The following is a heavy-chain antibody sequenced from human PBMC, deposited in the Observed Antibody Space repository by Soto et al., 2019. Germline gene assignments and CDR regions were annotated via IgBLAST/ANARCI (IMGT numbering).Heavy chain of an antibody. CDR3: ARELAVTILSPDAFDI. D-gene: IGHD4-17*01. Sequence: EWLKLSCMGCGYTFAKYWVTWVRQKPGRGLEWMGRIEPNAAYSHYSPSFQGHVTFSVDTSISTAYMELSRLRSYDTAVYYCARELAVTILSPDAFDIWGQGTMVTVSS. J-gene: IGHJ3*02. CDR1: GYTFAKYW. CDR2: IEPNAAYS. V-gene: IGHV5-10-1*01.